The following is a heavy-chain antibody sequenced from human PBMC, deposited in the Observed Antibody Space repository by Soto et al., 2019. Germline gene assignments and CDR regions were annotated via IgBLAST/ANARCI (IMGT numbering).Heavy chain of an antibody. CDR1: RDRVCSSW. J-gene: IGHJ6*03. V-gene: IGHV3-7*01. D-gene: IGHD3-3*01. CDR3: ARVDYDFWSGPRNYYYYMDV. Sequence: GWCMRLGCASCRDRVCSSWVTGFCKDTGKGLEWVANIKRDGSEKYYVDSVKGRFTISRDNAKNSLYLQMNSLRAEDTAVYYCARVDYDFWSGPRNYYYYMDVWGKGTTVSVSS. CDR2: IKRDGSEK.